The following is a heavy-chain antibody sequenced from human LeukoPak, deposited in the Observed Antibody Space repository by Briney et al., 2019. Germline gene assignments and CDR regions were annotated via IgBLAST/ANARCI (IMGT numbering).Heavy chain of an antibody. Sequence: HGESLKISCKASGYSFSDYWVGWVRHMPGKGLEWMTIIYPDDSETRYSPSLQGQVIISADESINTAYLQWSSLKASDTGMYYCARQRGYRMTKDGFDVWGQGTMVTVSS. V-gene: IGHV5-51*01. CDR1: GYSFSDYW. CDR3: ARQRGYRMTKDGFDV. CDR2: IYPDDSET. J-gene: IGHJ3*01. D-gene: IGHD2-2*03.